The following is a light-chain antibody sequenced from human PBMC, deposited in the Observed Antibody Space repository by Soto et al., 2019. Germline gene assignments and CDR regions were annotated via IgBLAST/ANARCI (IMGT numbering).Light chain of an antibody. V-gene: IGLV2-23*01. CDR1: SSDVGGYNL. CDR3: CSHAGSSTYVV. J-gene: IGLJ2*01. Sequence: QSVLTQPASVSGSPGQSIAISCTGTSSDVGGYNLVSWYHQHPGKAPKFLIYEDSKRPSGVSDRFSGSKSGNTASLTISGLQAEDEADYYCCSHAGSSTYVVFGGGTQLTVL. CDR2: EDS.